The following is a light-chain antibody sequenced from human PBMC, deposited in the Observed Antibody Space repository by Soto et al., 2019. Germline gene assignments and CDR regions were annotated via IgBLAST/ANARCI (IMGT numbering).Light chain of an antibody. V-gene: IGLV2-14*01. J-gene: IGLJ3*02. CDR1: SSDVGGYNY. Sequence: QSALTQPASVSGSPGQSITISCTGTSSDVGGYNYVSWYQQHPGKAPKLMIYDVSNRPSGVSNRFSGSKSGNTASLTISWLQAEDEADYYCSSYTSSSTHWVFGGGTKLTVL. CDR3: SSYTSSSTHWV. CDR2: DVS.